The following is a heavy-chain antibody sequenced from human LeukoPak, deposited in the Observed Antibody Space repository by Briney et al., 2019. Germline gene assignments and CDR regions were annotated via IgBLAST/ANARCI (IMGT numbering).Heavy chain of an antibody. J-gene: IGHJ4*02. V-gene: IGHV3-48*01. CDR1: GFTFSSYG. Sequence: PGGSLRLSCAASGFTFSSYGMHWVRQAPGKGLEWVSYISSSSSTIYYADSVKGRFTISRDNAKNSLYLQMNSLRAEDTAVYYCARALHRPDYWGQGTLVTVSS. CDR3: ARALHRPDY. CDR2: ISSSSSTI.